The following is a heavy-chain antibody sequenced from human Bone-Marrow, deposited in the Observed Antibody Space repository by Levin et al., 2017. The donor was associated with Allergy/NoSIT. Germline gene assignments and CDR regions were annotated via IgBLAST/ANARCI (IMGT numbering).Heavy chain of an antibody. CDR3: ARDLPSVPAYHYGMDV. D-gene: IGHD2-2*01. CDR1: GYTFTGYY. J-gene: IGHJ6*02. V-gene: IGHV1-2*02. CDR2: LNPHSGGT. Sequence: RASVKVSCKASGYTFTGYYLHWMRQAPGHGLEWMGWLNPHSGGTKFAQKFQGRVSMTRDTSVTTAYMALTFLTSDDTAIYYCARDLPSVPAYHYGMDVWGQGTTVTVSS.